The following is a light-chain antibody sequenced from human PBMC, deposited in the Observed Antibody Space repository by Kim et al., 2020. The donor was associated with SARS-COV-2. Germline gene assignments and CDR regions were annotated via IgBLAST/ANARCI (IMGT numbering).Light chain of an antibody. CDR1: SSNIGSNS. J-gene: IGLJ3*02. CDR3: AAWDDSLNGRV. CDR2: RNN. V-gene: IGLV1-44*01. Sequence: GQRVTSSCSGSSSNIGSNSVNWYQQRPGTAPKLLIYRNNQRPSGVPDRFSGSKSGTSASLASSGLQSEDEADYYWAAWDDSLNGRVFGGGTKLTVL.